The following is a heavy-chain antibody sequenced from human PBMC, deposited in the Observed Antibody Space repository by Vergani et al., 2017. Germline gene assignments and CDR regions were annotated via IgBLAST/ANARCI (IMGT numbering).Heavy chain of an antibody. CDR1: GFTFSSYS. Sequence: EVQLVESGGGLVKPGGSLRLSCAASGFTFSSYSMNWVRQAPGKGLEWASSISSSSSYIYYADSVKGRFTISRDNAKNSLYLQMNSLRAEDTAVEYCARDAAGPAFDYWGQGTLVTVSS. J-gene: IGHJ4*02. V-gene: IGHV3-21*01. CDR3: ARDAAGPAFDY. D-gene: IGHD6-13*01. CDR2: ISSSSSYI.